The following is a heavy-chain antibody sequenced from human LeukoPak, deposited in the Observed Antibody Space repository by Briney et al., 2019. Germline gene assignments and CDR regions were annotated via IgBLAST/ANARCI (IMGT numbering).Heavy chain of an antibody. V-gene: IGHV3-23*01. Sequence: GGSLRLSCAASGFTISNKYMSWVRQAPGEGLEWVSLISYSGANSYYTDSVRGRFTISRDNSKDTLFLQMNSLRAEDTAIYYCARGYNWSFDYWGQGTLVTVSS. J-gene: IGHJ4*02. D-gene: IGHD1-1*01. CDR1: GFTISNKY. CDR2: ISYSGANS. CDR3: ARGYNWSFDY.